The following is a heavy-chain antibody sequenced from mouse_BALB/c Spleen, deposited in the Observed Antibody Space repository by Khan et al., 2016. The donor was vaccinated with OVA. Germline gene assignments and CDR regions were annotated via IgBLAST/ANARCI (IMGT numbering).Heavy chain of an antibody. CDR3: SRLGDYDAYFDY. V-gene: IGHV1-9*01. D-gene: IGHD2-4*01. J-gene: IGHJ2*01. CDR2: ILPGSGST. Sequence: QVQLQQSGAELMKPGASVKISCKATGFTFNIYWIEWIKQRPGHGLEWIGEILPGSGSTNYNEKFKGKATFTADTSNTAYMHLSSLTSEESTVYYCSRLGDYDAYFDYWGQGTTLTVSS. CDR1: GFTFNIYW.